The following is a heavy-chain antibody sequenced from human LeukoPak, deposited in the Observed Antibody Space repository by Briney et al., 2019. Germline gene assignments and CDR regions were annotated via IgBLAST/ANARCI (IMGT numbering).Heavy chain of an antibody. V-gene: IGHV4-38-2*01. J-gene: IGHJ4*02. CDR3: ARISYYGSGSYYKE. D-gene: IGHD3-10*01. CDR1: GYSISSSYY. Sequence: SETLSLTCSVSGYSISSSYYWGWIRQPPGKGLEWIATIFHSGSIYYNPSLKSGVTISVDTSKNHFSLKLSSVTAADTAVYYCARISYYGSGSYYKEWGQGTLVTVSS. CDR2: IFHSGSI.